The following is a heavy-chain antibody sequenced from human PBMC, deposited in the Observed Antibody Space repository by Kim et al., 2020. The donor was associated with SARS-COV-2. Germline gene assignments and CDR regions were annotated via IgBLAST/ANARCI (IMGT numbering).Heavy chain of an antibody. D-gene: IGHD3-9*01. CDR1: GFTFSSYG. Sequence: GGSLRLSCAASGFTFSSYGMHWVRQAPGKGLEWVAVIWYDGSNKYYADSVKGRFTISRDNSKNTLYLQMNSLRAEDTAVYYCARAPGTRNYYILTGYYQRLGGFDYWGQGTLVTASS. CDR2: IWYDGSNK. CDR3: ARAPGTRNYYILTGYYQRLGGFDY. J-gene: IGHJ4*02. V-gene: IGHV3-33*01.